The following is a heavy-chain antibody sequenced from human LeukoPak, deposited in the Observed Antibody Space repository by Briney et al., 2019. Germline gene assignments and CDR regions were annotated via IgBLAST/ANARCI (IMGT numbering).Heavy chain of an antibody. CDR3: ARLTSSGDTWGYYSYYYMDV. CDR2: MNPDTGNT. V-gene: IGHV1-8*01. Sequence: ASVKVSCKASGYTFTSYDINWVRQATGQGLEWMGWMNPDTGNTAYAQKFQGRVTITRNTFINTAYMELSSLRSEDTAVYYCARLTSSGDTWGYYSYYYMDVWGKGTTVTVSS. D-gene: IGHD7-27*01. CDR1: GYTFTSYD. J-gene: IGHJ6*03.